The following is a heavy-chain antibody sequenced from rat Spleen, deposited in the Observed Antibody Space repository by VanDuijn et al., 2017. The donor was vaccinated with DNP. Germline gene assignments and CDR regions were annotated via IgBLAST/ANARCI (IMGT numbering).Heavy chain of an antibody. J-gene: IGHJ2*01. CDR1: GFTFSNYG. CDR2: ISNTGDNT. Sequence: EVQLVESGGGPVQPGRSLKLSCVASGFTFSNYGMHWIRQAPTKGLEWVASISNTGDNTYYSDSVKGRFSLSRDNAKSTLYLQVNSLRSEDTATYYCTRTYRYYFDYWGQGVMVTVSS. D-gene: IGHD2-1*01. CDR3: TRTYRYYFDY. V-gene: IGHV5-31*01.